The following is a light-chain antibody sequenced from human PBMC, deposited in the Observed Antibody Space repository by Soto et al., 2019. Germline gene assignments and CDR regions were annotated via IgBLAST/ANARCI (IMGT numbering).Light chain of an antibody. CDR2: AAS. Sequence: DIQLTQSPSFLSASVGDRVTITCRASQGISSYLAWYQQKPGKAPKLVIYAASTLQSGVPSRFSGSGSGTEFTLTISSLQPEEFAVYYCQQLNFYPLTFGGGTKVEI. CDR1: QGISSY. V-gene: IGKV1-9*01. CDR3: QQLNFYPLT. J-gene: IGKJ4*01.